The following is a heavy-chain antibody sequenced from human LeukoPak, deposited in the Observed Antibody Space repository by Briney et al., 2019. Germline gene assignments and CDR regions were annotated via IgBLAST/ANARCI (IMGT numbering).Heavy chain of an antibody. D-gene: IGHD3-3*01. V-gene: IGHV3-23*01. CDR3: AKGVVYDFWSGYYQLDY. CDR1: GFTFSSYA. CDR2: ISGSGGST. Sequence: GGSLRLSCAASGFTFSSYAMSWVRQAPGKGLEWVSAISGSGGSTYYADSVKGRFTISRDNSKNTLYLQMNSLRAEDTAVYYCAKGVVYDFWSGYYQLDYWGQGTLATVSS. J-gene: IGHJ4*02.